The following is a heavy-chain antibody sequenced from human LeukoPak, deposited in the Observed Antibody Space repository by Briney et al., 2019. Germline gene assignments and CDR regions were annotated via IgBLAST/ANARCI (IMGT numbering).Heavy chain of an antibody. D-gene: IGHD1-14*01. CDR2: IKTKSQGGTT. V-gene: IGHV3-15*05. CDR1: GFSFSKAW. Sequence: GVSLCLSCAASGFSFSKAWLNWLRQAPGKGLEWVARIKTKSQGGTTDYAATVKGRCATSRDDSENRVYLQMNSLKSEDTAVYYCAVGLGKTDTDYWGQGTLVTVSS. CDR3: AVGLGKTDTDY. J-gene: IGHJ4*02.